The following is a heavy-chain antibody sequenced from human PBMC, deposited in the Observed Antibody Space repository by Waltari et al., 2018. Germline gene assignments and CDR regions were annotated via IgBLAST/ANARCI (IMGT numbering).Heavy chain of an antibody. D-gene: IGHD1-26*01. CDR3: ARAGLGSGPDY. CDR2: SSCSGDTI. J-gene: IGHJ4*02. V-gene: IGHV3-23*01. CDR1: GFAFSPYA. Sequence: EVQLLESGGDFEQPGGSLRLSCAASGFAFSPYAMSWVRQAPGRGLEWVSGSSCSGDTIVYADSVKGRFTVSRDNSEKTLYLHLNSLRGEDTAMYYCARAGLGSGPDYWGQGTLVTVSS.